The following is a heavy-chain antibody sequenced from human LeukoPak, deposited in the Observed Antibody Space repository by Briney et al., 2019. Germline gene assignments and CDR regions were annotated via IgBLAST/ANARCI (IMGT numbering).Heavy chain of an antibody. Sequence: PGGSLRLSCAASRFTFSNYWMSWVRQAPSKGLEWVGLIKSKANGETRDYAAPVKGRFTISRDDSDNTLYLQMNSLRAEDTAVYYCAKDPGYSSSWFMDYWGQGTLVTVSS. CDR3: AKDPGYSSSWFMDY. CDR2: IKSKANGETR. D-gene: IGHD6-13*01. CDR1: RFTFSNYW. J-gene: IGHJ4*02. V-gene: IGHV3-15*01.